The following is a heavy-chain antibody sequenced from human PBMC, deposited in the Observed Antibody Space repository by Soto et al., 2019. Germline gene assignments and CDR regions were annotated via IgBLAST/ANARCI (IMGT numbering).Heavy chain of an antibody. V-gene: IGHV3-30*02. Sequence: GGSLRLSCAASGSIFSSYGMHWVRQAPGKGLEWVAITKYDGSDTNYADSVRGRFTISRDNAKNLLYLHMNSLRAEDTAVYYCARDKEGSYFDYWGQGTLLTVSS. CDR3: ARDKEGSYFDY. J-gene: IGHJ4*02. CDR1: GSIFSSYG. CDR2: TKYDGSDT.